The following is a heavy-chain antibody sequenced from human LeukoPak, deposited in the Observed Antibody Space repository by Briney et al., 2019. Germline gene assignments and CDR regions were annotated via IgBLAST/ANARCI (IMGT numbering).Heavy chain of an antibody. CDR3: AKGAQWELTYYFDY. CDR2: ISSSGGST. D-gene: IGHD1-26*01. J-gene: IGHJ4*02. Sequence: GGSLRLSCAASGFTFSSYVMSWVRQAPGKGLEGVSAISSSGGSTYYADSVKGRFTISRANSKNTLYLQMNSLRAEDTAVYYCAKGAQWELTYYFDYWGRGTPVTVSS. V-gene: IGHV3-23*01. CDR1: GFTFSSYV.